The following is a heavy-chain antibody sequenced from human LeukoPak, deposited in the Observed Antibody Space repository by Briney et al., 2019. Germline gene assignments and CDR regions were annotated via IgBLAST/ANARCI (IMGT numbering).Heavy chain of an antibody. J-gene: IGHJ4*02. Sequence: GASVKVSCKASGYTFTSYGISWVRQAPGQGIEWMGWISAYNGNTNYAQKLQGRVTMTTDTSTSTAYMELRSLRSDDTAVYYCARTAAGQYSSGWRDYWGQGTLVTVSS. CDR3: ARTAAGQYSSGWRDY. CDR2: ISAYNGNT. V-gene: IGHV1-18*01. D-gene: IGHD6-19*01. CDR1: GYTFTSYG.